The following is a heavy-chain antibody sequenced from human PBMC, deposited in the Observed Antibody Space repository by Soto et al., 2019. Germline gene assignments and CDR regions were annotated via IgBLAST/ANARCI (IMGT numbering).Heavy chain of an antibody. CDR1: GDSISNGYYT. CDR3: ARGPSGDKVDY. CDR2: IYNSVNT. J-gene: IGHJ4*02. Sequence: QVQLQESGPGLVEPSQTLSLTCTVSGDSISNGYYTWSWIRQPPGKDLEWIGHIYNSVNTYSNPSLKSRDTISADTSKNQFSLKLSSVTAADTAVYYCARGPSGDKVDYWGQGTLVTVSS. V-gene: IGHV4-30-4*01. D-gene: IGHD3-10*01.